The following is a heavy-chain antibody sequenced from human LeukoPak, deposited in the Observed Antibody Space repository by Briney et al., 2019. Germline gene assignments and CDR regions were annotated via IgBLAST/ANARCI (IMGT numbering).Heavy chain of an antibody. CDR3: ARGLGVEMATIWAFDI. CDR2: IYYSGST. J-gene: IGHJ3*02. V-gene: IGHV4-59*01. Sequence: SETLSLTCTVSGGSISGYYWSWIRQPPGKGLEWIGYIYYSGSTNYNPSLKSRVTISVDTSKNQFSLKLSSVTAADTAVYYCARGLGVEMATIWAFDIWGQGTMVTVSS. CDR1: GGSISGYY. D-gene: IGHD5-24*01.